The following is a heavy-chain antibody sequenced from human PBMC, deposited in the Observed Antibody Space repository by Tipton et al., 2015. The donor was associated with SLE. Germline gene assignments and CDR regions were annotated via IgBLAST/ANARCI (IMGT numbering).Heavy chain of an antibody. J-gene: IGHJ5*02. V-gene: IGHV4-38-2*01. CDR1: GYSISSGYY. D-gene: IGHD6-6*01. CDR2: IYHSGST. Sequence: TLSLTCAVSGYSISSGYYWGWIRQPPGKGLEWVGGIYHSGSTYYNPSLKSRVTISVDTSKNQFSLKLSSVTAADTAVYYCASSKQLVGWFDPWGQGTLVTVSS. CDR3: ASSKQLVGWFDP.